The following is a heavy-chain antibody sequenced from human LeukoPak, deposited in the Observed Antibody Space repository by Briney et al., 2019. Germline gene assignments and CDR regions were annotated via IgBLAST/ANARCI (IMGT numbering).Heavy chain of an antibody. J-gene: IGHJ4*02. D-gene: IGHD6-19*01. Sequence: QPGGSLRLSCAASGFTFSTYNIHWVRQAPGKGLEWVAVMSYDGTNKHYADPVKGRFIISRDNSKNTLFLEMNSLRAEDTAVYYCAREFVSGWFDYWGQGTLVTVSS. V-gene: IGHV3-30-3*01. CDR1: GFTFSTYN. CDR3: AREFVSGWFDY. CDR2: MSYDGTNK.